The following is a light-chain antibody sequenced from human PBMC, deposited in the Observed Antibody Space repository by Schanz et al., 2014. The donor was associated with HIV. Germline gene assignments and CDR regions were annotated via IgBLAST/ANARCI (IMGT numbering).Light chain of an antibody. CDR1: QSVSWF. CDR3: QQSYSTYT. Sequence: DIQMTQSPSTLSASVGDRVTITCRASQSVSWFLNWYQQKPGKAPKLLIYSASNLQSGVPSRFSGSGSGTDFTLTISSLQLEDSATYFCQQSYSTYTFGQGTKVEIK. CDR2: SAS. J-gene: IGKJ2*01. V-gene: IGKV1-39*01.